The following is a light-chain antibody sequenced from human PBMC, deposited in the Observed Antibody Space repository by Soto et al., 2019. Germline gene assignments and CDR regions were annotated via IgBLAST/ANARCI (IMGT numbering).Light chain of an antibody. CDR1: QTIGRY. CDR3: QQSYSIPPT. J-gene: IGKJ4*01. Sequence: DIQMTQSPSSLSASVGDRVTITCRASQTIGRYLRWYQQKPGKAPPLLIYGASDLQRGVPSRFRGSGSGTDFTLTIRSLEIEDFATYYCQQSYSIPPTFGGGTKVEI. V-gene: IGKV1-39*01. CDR2: GAS.